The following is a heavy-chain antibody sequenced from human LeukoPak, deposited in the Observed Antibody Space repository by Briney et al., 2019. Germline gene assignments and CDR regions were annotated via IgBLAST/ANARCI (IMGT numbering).Heavy chain of an antibody. CDR2: INPNSGGT. Sequence: APVKVSCKASGYTFTGYYMHWVRQAPGQGLEWMGWINPNSGGTNYAQKFQGRVTMTRDTSISTAYMELSRLRSDDTAVYYCARETYGSGSSNWFDPWGQGTLVTVSS. V-gene: IGHV1-2*02. CDR3: ARETYGSGSSNWFDP. J-gene: IGHJ5*02. CDR1: GYTFTGYY. D-gene: IGHD3-10*01.